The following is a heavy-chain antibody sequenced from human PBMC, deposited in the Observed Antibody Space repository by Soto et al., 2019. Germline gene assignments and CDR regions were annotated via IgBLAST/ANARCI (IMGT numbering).Heavy chain of an antibody. D-gene: IGHD2-15*01. V-gene: IGHV4-59*01. J-gene: IGHJ3*02. Sequence: KPSETLSLTCTFSCGSIISYYWSWIRQPPGKGLEWIGYIYYSGSTNYNPSLKSRVTISVDTSKNQFSLKLSSVTAADTAVYYCASTTQVLRRGAFDIWGQGTMVTVSS. CDR2: IYYSGST. CDR1: CGSIISYY. CDR3: ASTTQVLRRGAFDI.